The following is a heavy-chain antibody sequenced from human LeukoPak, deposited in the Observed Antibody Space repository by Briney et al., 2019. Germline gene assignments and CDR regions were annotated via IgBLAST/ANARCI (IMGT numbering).Heavy chain of an antibody. CDR2: INHSGST. CDR3: ARDRGYCSGGTCYVGFFDY. V-gene: IGHV4-34*01. D-gene: IGHD2-15*01. CDR1: GGSFSGYY. Sequence: SETLSLTCAVYGGSFSGYYWSWIRQPPGKGLEWIGEINHSGSTNYNPSLKSRVTISVDTSKDQFSLKLSSVTAADTAVYYCARDRGYCSGGTCYVGFFDYWGQGTLVTVSS. J-gene: IGHJ4*02.